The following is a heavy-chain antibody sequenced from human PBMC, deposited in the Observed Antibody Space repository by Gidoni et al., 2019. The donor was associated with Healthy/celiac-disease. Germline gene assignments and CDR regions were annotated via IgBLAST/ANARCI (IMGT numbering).Heavy chain of an antibody. CDR2: SP. CDR3: VKEGSMGDIVLWFGELSPDY. Sequence: SPDSADSVKGRFTISRDNSKNTLYLQMSSLRAEDTAVYYCVKEGSMGDIVLWFGELSPDYWGQGTLVTVSS. J-gene: IGHJ4*02. D-gene: IGHD3-10*01. V-gene: IGHV3-64D*06.